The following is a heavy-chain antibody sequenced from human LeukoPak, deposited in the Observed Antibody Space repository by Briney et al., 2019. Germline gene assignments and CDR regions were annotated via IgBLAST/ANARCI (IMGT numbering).Heavy chain of an antibody. CDR3: ARKPMVRGVIDY. Sequence: GGSLRLSCAASGFTFSSYAMHWVRQAPGKGLEWVAVISYDGSNKYYADSVKGRFTISRDNSKNTLYLQMNSLRAEDTAVYYCARKPMVRGVIDYWGQGTLVTVSS. J-gene: IGHJ4*02. CDR2: ISYDGSNK. D-gene: IGHD3-10*01. CDR1: GFTFSSYA. V-gene: IGHV3-30*04.